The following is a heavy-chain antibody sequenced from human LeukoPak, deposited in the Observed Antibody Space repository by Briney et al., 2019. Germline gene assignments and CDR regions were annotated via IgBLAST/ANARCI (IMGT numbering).Heavy chain of an antibody. CDR3: AGPQRWLQLGDLDY. CDR2: ISSSGSTI. D-gene: IGHD5-24*01. J-gene: IGHJ4*02. V-gene: IGHV3-48*03. Sequence: GGSLRLSCAASGFSFSSYAMNWVRQAPGKGLEWVSYISSSGSTIYYADSVKGRFTISRDNAKNSLYLQMNSLRAEDTAVYYCAGPQRWLQLGDLDYWGQGTLVTVSS. CDR1: GFSFSSYA.